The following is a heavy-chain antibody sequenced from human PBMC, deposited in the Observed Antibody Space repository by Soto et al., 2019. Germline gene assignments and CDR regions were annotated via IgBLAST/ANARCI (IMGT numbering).Heavy chain of an antibody. J-gene: IGHJ6*02. CDR1: GFIFSSYA. D-gene: IGHD5-12*01. CDR2: ITGSSDYT. Sequence: GGSLRLSCEASGFIFSSYAMNWVRQAPGKGLQRVSSITGSSDYTSYIASVKGRFAISRDNSKNTLYLQMNSLRAEDTAVYFCAKEQTTGDYDLDYYYGMDVWGQGTTVTVSS. CDR3: AKEQTTGDYDLDYYYGMDV. V-gene: IGHV3-23*01.